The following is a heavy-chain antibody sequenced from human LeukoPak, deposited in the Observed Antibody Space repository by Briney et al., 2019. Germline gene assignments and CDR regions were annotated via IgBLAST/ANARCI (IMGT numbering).Heavy chain of an antibody. Sequence: ASVKVSCKASGYTFTSCDINWVRQATGQGLEWMGWVNPNSGNTGYAQKFQGRVTMTRNTSISTAYMELSSLRSEDTAVYYCARGLLWFGELPTDWGWFDPWGQGTLVTVSS. J-gene: IGHJ5*02. D-gene: IGHD3-10*01. V-gene: IGHV1-8*01. CDR3: ARGLLWFGELPTDWGWFDP. CDR1: GYTFTSCD. CDR2: VNPNSGNT.